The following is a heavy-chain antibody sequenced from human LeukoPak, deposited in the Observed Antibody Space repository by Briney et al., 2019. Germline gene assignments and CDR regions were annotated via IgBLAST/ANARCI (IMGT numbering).Heavy chain of an antibody. V-gene: IGHV4-31*03. J-gene: IGHJ6*02. CDR3: ARVTWNYYYNYYDIDV. D-gene: IGHD1-7*01. Sequence: SETLSLTCTVSGGSISSGGYYWSWIRQHPGKGLEWIGYIYYSGSTYYNPSLKSRVTISVDTPKNQFSLKVSSVTAADTAVYYCARVTWNYYYNYYDIDVWGQGTTVTVSS. CDR2: IYYSGST. CDR1: GGSISSGGYY.